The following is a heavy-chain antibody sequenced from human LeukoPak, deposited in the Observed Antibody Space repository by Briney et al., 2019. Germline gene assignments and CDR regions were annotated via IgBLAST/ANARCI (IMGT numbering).Heavy chain of an antibody. CDR3: ARSSWSGYFAKNNWFDP. CDR2: IIPIFGTA. D-gene: IGHD3-3*01. V-gene: IGHV1-69*06. CDR1: GGTFSSYA. Sequence: GASVKVSCKASGGTFSSYAISWVRQAPGQGLEWMGGIIPIFGTANYAQKFQGRVTITADKSTSTAYMELSSLRSEDTAVYYCARSSWSGYFAKNNWFDPWGQGTLVTVSS. J-gene: IGHJ5*02.